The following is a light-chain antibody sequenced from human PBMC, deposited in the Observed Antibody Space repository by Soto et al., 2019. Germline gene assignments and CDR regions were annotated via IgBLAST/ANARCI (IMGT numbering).Light chain of an antibody. CDR2: AAS. Sequence: DIQMTQSPSSLSASVGDRVTITCRASQSISSYLNWYQQKPGKAPKLLIYAASSLQSGVPSRFSRSGSGTDFTLTISRLQPEDFATYYSQQSYSTPRTFGQGTKLDIK. V-gene: IGKV1-39*01. CDR3: QQSYSTPRT. J-gene: IGKJ1*01. CDR1: QSISSY.